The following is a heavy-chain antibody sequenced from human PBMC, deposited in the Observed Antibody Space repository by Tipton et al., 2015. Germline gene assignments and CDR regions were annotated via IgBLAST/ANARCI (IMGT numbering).Heavy chain of an antibody. CDR3: ASEGILGYFDY. D-gene: IGHD3-10*01. J-gene: IGHJ4*02. Sequence: TLSLTCTVSGGSISGAYNYWSWIRQHPTKGLEWIGYIFYSGSAFYNPSLKSRVSISVDTSENQFSLKLSSVTAADSAVYYCASEGILGYFDYWGQGTLITVSS. CDR2: IFYSGSA. CDR1: GGSISGAYNY. V-gene: IGHV4-31*03.